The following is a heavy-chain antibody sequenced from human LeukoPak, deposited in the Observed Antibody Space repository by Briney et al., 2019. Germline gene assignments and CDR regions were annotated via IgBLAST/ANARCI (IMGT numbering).Heavy chain of an antibody. V-gene: IGHV4-39*01. CDR3: ARQGDGGRAFDY. CDR1: GGSISSYY. D-gene: IGHD4-23*01. J-gene: IGHJ4*02. CDR2: IYYSGST. Sequence: PSETLSLTCTVSGGSISSYYWSWIRQPPGKGLEWIGSIYYSGSTYYNPSLKSRVTISVDTSKNQFSQKLSSVTAADTAVYYCARQGDGGRAFDYWGQGTLVTVSS.